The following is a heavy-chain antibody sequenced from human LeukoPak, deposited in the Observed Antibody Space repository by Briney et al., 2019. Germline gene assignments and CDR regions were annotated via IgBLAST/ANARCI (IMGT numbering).Heavy chain of an antibody. V-gene: IGHV1-18*01. CDR1: GYTFTSYP. CDR3: ARGYDYGDYVGDFNY. Sequence: ASVKVSCKASGYTFTSYPISSVRQAPGQGLEWMGWITTYNGNTHYAQKLQGRVTMTTETSTSTAYMDLRGLRSDDTAVYYCARGYDYGDYVGDFNYWSQGTLVTVSS. D-gene: IGHD4-17*01. CDR2: ITTYNGNT. J-gene: IGHJ4*02.